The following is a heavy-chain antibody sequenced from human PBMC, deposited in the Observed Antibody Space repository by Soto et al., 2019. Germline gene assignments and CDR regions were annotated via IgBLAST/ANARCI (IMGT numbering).Heavy chain of an antibody. CDR1: GFTFSDYG. D-gene: IGHD6-6*01. Sequence: GALRLSCAVSGFTFSDYGMHWVRQAPGKGLEWVAVMSYAGTYKYYADSVKGRFTISRDLSGNTLFLQMNSLRLEDTAVYFCAKEMYPRTVLDSSSPWGDYWGQGALVTVSS. CDR3: AKEMYPRTVLDSSSPWGDY. CDR2: MSYAGTYK. J-gene: IGHJ4*02. V-gene: IGHV3-30*18.